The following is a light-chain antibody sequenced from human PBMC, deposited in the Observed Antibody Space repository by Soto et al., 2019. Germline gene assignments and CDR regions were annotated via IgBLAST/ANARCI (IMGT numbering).Light chain of an antibody. CDR1: QSVSSN. CDR3: QHYNNWPRT. CDR2: GAS. Sequence: EIVMTQSPATLSVSPGERATLGCRASQSVSSNLAWYQQKPGQAPRLLIYGASTRATGIPARFSGSGSGTEFTLTISSLQSEDFAVYYCQHYNNWPRTFGQGTKVEIK. V-gene: IGKV3-15*01. J-gene: IGKJ1*01.